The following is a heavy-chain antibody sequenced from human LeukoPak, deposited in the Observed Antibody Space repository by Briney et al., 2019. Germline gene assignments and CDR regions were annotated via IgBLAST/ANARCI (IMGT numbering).Heavy chain of an antibody. CDR1: GSTFSSYW. Sequence: GGSLRFSCAASGSTFSSYWMHWVRQVPGKGLVWVSRIHGDGTITNYEDSVKGRFTISRDNARNTLYLLMHSLRAEDTAIYYCARNFVGSITSDFDSWGQGTQVTVSS. CDR3: ARNFVGSITSDFDS. D-gene: IGHD1-26*01. V-gene: IGHV3-74*01. J-gene: IGHJ4*02. CDR2: IHGDGTIT.